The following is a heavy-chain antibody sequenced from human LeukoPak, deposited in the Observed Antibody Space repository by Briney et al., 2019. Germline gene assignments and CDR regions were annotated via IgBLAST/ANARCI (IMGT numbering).Heavy chain of an antibody. CDR2: IWYDGSNK. J-gene: IGHJ4*02. D-gene: IGHD3-16*01. Sequence: PGGSLRLSCAASGFTFSSYAMHWVRQAPGKGLEWVAVIWYDGSNKYYADSVKGRFTISRDNSKNTLYLQMNSLRAEDTAVYYCARDLYADYVWGSFDYWGQGTLVTVSS. CDR3: ARDLYADYVWGSFDY. V-gene: IGHV3-33*08. CDR1: GFTFSSYA.